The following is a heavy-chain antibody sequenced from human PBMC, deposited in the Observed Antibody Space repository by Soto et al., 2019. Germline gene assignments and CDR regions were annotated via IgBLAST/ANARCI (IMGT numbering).Heavy chain of an antibody. Sequence: GASVKVSCKASGYTFTSYGISWVRQAPGQGLEWMGWISAYNGNTNYAQKLQGRVTMTTDTSTSTAYMELRSLRSDDTAVYYCARVYNYYDSSGYYSCGQGTLVTVSS. V-gene: IGHV1-18*04. CDR1: GYTFTSYG. J-gene: IGHJ5*02. CDR2: ISAYNGNT. CDR3: ARVYNYYDSSGYYS. D-gene: IGHD3-22*01.